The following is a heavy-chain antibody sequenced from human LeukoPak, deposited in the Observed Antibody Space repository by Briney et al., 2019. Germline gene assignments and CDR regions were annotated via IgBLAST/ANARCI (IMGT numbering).Heavy chain of an antibody. V-gene: IGHV3-21*01. CDR3: ARDYYFYCSGRHCYAPRLSDY. CDR1: GFTFSTYS. J-gene: IGHJ4*02. Sequence: PGGSLRLSCAASGFTFSTYSMNWVRQAPGTGLEWVSSISTSSGYVHYADSVKGRFTISRDNAKNSLYLQMNSLRAEDTAVYYCARDYYFYCSGRHCYAPRLSDYWGQGTLVTVSS. D-gene: IGHD2-15*01. CDR2: ISTSSGYV.